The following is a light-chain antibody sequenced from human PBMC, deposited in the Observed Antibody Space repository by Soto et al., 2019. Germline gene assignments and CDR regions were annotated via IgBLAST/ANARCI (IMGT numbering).Light chain of an antibody. CDR1: QSVSSSS. J-gene: IGKJ1*01. CDR3: QLYFPLRDWT. CDR2: GAS. V-gene: IGKV3-20*01. Sequence: SAATLCLTTGERATLSCRAIQSVSSSSLAWYQQKPGQAPRLLMHGASSRATGIPDRFSGSGSGTDFTLTISCLESEDFAVYYCQLYFPLRDWTFVQGTKVDI.